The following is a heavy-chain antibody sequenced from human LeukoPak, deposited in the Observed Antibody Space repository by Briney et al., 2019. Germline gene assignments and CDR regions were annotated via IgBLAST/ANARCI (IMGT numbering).Heavy chain of an antibody. CDR3: ARSSSSPRLDY. V-gene: IGHV4-30-2*05. Sequence: SQTLSLTCAVSGGSISSGGYSWSWIRQPPGKGLEWIGYIYHSGSTYYNPSLESRISISLDTSKNQFSLNLISVTAADTAVYYCARSSSSPRLDYWGQGTLVTVSS. CDR1: GGSISSGGYS. CDR2: IYHSGST. D-gene: IGHD6-6*01. J-gene: IGHJ4*02.